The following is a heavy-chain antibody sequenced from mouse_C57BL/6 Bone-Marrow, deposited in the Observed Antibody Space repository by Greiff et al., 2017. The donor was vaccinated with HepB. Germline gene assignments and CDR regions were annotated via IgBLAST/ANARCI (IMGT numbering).Heavy chain of an antibody. J-gene: IGHJ2*01. V-gene: IGHV1-80*01. Sequence: QVHVKQSGAELVKPGASVKISCKASGYAFCSYWMNWVKQRPGKGLEWIGQIYPGDGDTNYNGKFKGKATLTADKSSSTAYMQLSSLTSEDSAVYFCARKNYGSSYDYWGQGTTLTVSS. CDR2: IYPGDGDT. CDR1: GYAFCSYW. CDR3: ARKNYGSSYDY. D-gene: IGHD1-1*01.